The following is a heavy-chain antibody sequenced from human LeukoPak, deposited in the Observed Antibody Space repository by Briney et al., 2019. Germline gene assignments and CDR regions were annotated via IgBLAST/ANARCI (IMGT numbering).Heavy chain of an antibody. J-gene: IGHJ4*02. CDR2: ISGSGGST. Sequence: PGGSLRLSCVASGFTLSNYAMSWVRQAPGKGLEWVSSISGSGGSTYQAENVKGRFTISRDNSKNTLYLQMNSLRDEDTAIHYCAAGYTTGWYVRYFDYWGQGTLVTVSS. CDR3: AAGYTTGWYVRYFDY. CDR1: GFTLSNYA. D-gene: IGHD6-19*01. V-gene: IGHV3-23*01.